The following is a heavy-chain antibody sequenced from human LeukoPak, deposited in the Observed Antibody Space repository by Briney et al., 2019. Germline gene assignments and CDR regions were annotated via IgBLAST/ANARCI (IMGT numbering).Heavy chain of an antibody. J-gene: IGHJ5*02. D-gene: IGHD3-10*01. CDR2: INPSGGST. Sequence: GASVKVSCKASGYTFTTYYMHWVRQAPGQGLEWMGIINPSGGSTNYAQKFQGRVTLTRDMSTSTVYMELSSLRSEDTAVYYCARGRGQITMVRGVINWFDPWVQGTLVTVSS. CDR1: GYTFTTYY. CDR3: ARGRGQITMVRGVINWFDP. V-gene: IGHV1-46*01.